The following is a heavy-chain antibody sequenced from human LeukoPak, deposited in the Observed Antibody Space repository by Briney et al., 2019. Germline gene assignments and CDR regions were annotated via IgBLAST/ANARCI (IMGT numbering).Heavy chain of an antibody. Sequence: GESLTLSCSASGFSFSSYVMNWVRQAPGKGLEWVSVIYSGGSTYYADSVKGRFTISRDNSKNTLYLQMNSLRAEDTAAYYCAREAVTRNYFDYWGQGTLVTVSS. D-gene: IGHD4-17*01. CDR3: AREAVTRNYFDY. CDR1: GFSFSSYV. V-gene: IGHV3-53*01. CDR2: IYSGGST. J-gene: IGHJ4*02.